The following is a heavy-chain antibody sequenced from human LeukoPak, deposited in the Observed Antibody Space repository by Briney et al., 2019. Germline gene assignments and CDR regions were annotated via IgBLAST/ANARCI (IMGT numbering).Heavy chain of an antibody. D-gene: IGHD3-10*01. J-gene: IGHJ5*02. Sequence: PSETLSLTCTVSGGSISSYYWSWIRQPPGKGLEWIGDIYYSGSTNYNPSLKSRVTISVDTSKNQFSLKLSSVTAADTAVYYCAGVYYYGSGSRNFNTFDPWGQGTLVTVSS. V-gene: IGHV4-59*01. CDR1: GGSISSYY. CDR3: AGVYYYGSGSRNFNTFDP. CDR2: IYYSGST.